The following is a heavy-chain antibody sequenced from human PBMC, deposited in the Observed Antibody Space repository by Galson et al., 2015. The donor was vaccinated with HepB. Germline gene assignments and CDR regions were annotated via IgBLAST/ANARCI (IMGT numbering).Heavy chain of an antibody. CDR1: GFIFRSYE. Sequence: SLRLSCAASGFIFRSYEMNWVRQAPGKGLEWISYISSSGVTIYYADSVKGRFTISRDNAKNSLYLQMNSLSAEDTAVYYCARGYGDSLVGGYFDYWGQGTLVTVSS. V-gene: IGHV3-48*03. J-gene: IGHJ4*02. D-gene: IGHD2-2*01. CDR3: ARGYGDSLVGGYFDY. CDR2: ISSSGVTI.